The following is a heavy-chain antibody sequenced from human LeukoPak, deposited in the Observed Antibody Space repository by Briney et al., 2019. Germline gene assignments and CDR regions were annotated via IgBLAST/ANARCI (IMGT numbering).Heavy chain of an antibody. Sequence: TGGSLRLSCAASGFTFSSFGMSWVRQAPGKGLEWVSLITSSGGETFYEDSGRGQFTISRDNSKKTLYLEMNSLRGEDTAVYYCAKRVAGAMTGMDVWGEGTTVTVSS. V-gene: IGHV3-23*01. J-gene: IGHJ6*04. CDR1: GFTFSSFG. D-gene: IGHD6-13*01. CDR3: AKRVAGAMTGMDV. CDR2: ITSSGGET.